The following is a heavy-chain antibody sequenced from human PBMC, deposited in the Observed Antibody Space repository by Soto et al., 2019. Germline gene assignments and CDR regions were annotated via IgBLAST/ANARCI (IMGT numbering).Heavy chain of an antibody. CDR2: IYYSGST. CDR3: ARGGFGELRGAAQNKNWFDP. Sequence: QVQLQESGPGLVKPSQTLSLTCTVSGGSISSGGYYWSWIRQHPGKGLEWIGYIYYSGSTYYNPSLKSRVTISVDTSKNQFSLKLSSVTAADTAVYYCARGGFGELRGAAQNKNWFDPWGQGTLVTVSS. V-gene: IGHV4-31*03. J-gene: IGHJ5*02. CDR1: GGSISSGGYY. D-gene: IGHD3-10*01.